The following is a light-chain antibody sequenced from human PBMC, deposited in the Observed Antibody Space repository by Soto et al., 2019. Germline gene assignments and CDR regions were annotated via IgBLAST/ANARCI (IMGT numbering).Light chain of an antibody. J-gene: IGKJ4*01. CDR1: QSVSRF. Sequence: EIVFTQSPATLSVSPGERATLSCRASQSVSRFLVWYQQKPGQAPRLLIYDASNRATGIPARFSGSGSGADFTLTIISLEPEDFAVYYCQQRYSWPLTFGGGTKVEIK. V-gene: IGKV3-11*01. CDR3: QQRYSWPLT. CDR2: DAS.